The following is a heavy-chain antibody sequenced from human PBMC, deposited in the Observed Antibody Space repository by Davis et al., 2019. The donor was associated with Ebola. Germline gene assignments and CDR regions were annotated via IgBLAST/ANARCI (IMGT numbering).Heavy chain of an antibody. CDR2: ISAYNGNT. CDR3: ARVGVGQRGGGRVWFDP. CDR1: GYTFTSYG. D-gene: IGHD6-25*01. V-gene: IGHV1-18*04. J-gene: IGHJ5*02. Sequence: ASVKVSCKASGYTFTSYGISWVRQAPGQGLEWMGWISAYNGNTNYAQKLQGRVTMTTDTSTSTAYMELRSLRSDDTAVYYCARVGVGQRGGGRVWFDPWGQGTLVTVSS.